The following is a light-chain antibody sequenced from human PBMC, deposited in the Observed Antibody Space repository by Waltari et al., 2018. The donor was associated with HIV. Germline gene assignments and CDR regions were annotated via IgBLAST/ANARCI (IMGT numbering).Light chain of an antibody. V-gene: IGLV8-61*01. Sequence: QTVVTQEPSFSVSPGGTVTLTCGLSSGSVSTSYYPSWYQQNPGQAPRTLIYSTNTRSSGVPDRFSGSILGNKAALTITGAQADDESDYYCVLYMGSGLWVFGGGTKLTVL. CDR2: STN. CDR3: VLYMGSGLWV. J-gene: IGLJ3*02. CDR1: SGSVSTSYY.